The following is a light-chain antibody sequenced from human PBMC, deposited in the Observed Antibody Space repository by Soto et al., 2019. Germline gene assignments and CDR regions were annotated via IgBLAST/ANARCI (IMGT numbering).Light chain of an antibody. Sequence: EIVLTQSPATLSLSPGERATLSCRASQSVSSYLAWYQQKPGQAPRLLIYDASNRATGIPARFSGSGSGTDFTLTISSLEPEDFAVYCCQQRSNFTFGQGTRLEIK. CDR3: QQRSNFT. V-gene: IGKV3-11*01. CDR1: QSVSSY. J-gene: IGKJ5*01. CDR2: DAS.